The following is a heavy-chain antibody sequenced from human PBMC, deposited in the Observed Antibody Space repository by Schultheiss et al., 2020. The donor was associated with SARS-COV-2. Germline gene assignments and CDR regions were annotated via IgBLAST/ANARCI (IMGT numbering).Heavy chain of an antibody. CDR1: GFTFSDYS. CDR3: ARNAARLITRAQFDY. D-gene: IGHD6-6*01. Sequence: GGSLRLSCAASGFTFSDYSMNWVRQAPGKGLEWVSYISSSGSTIYYADSVKGRFTISRDNAKNSLYLQMNSLRAEDTAVYYCARNAARLITRAQFDYWGQGTLVTVSS. V-gene: IGHV3-48*04. J-gene: IGHJ4*02. CDR2: ISSSGSTI.